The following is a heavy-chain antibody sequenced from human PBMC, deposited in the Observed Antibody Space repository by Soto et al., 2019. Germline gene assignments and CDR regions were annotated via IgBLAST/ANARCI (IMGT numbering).Heavy chain of an antibody. Sequence: QVQLVQSGAEVKKPGSSVKVSCKASGGTFSSYAISWVRQAPGQGLEWMGGIIPIFGTANYAQKFQGRVTITADESTSTAYMELSSLRSEDTAVYYCARSLRYFDRLSDPYYYYGMDVWGQGTTVTVSS. CDR3: ARSLRYFDRLSDPYYYYGMDV. D-gene: IGHD3-9*01. CDR1: GGTFSSYA. CDR2: IIPIFGTA. J-gene: IGHJ6*02. V-gene: IGHV1-69*12.